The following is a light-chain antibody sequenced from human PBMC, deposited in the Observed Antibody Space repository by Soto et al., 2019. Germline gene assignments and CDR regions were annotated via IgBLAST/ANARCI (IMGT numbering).Light chain of an antibody. V-gene: IGLV1-40*01. J-gene: IGLJ2*01. CDR1: SSNIGAGYD. CDR3: QSYDSSVSKVV. Sequence: QSVLTQPPSVSGAPGQRVTISCTGSSSNIGAGYDVHWYQQLPGTAPKLLISGNNNRPSGVPGRFSGSKSGTSASLAITGLQAEDEADDYCQSYDSSVSKVVFGGGTKLTVL. CDR2: GNN.